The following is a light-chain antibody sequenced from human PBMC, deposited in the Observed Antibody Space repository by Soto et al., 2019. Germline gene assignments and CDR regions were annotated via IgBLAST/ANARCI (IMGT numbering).Light chain of an antibody. CDR1: QSVSSNS. CDR2: GAF. Sequence: EIVLTQSPGTLSLSPGERATLSCRASQSVSSNSLAWYQQKPGQAPRLVIHGAFRRAAGIPEKFSGSGSGTDFTLTISSLEPEDFAVYYCQQYGDSPWTFGQGTKVEIK. CDR3: QQYGDSPWT. V-gene: IGKV3-20*01. J-gene: IGKJ1*01.